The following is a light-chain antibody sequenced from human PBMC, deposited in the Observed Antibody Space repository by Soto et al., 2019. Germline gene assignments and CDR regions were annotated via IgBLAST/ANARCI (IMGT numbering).Light chain of an antibody. CDR3: QQSYSTPDT. Sequence: DIQMTQSPSSLSASVGDRVTITCRASQSISSYLNWYQQKPGKAPKLLIYAASSLQSGVPSRFSGSGSGTDFTFTIISLQPEDFATYYCQQSYSTPDTVGGGTKVDIK. CDR2: AAS. J-gene: IGKJ4*01. CDR1: QSISSY. V-gene: IGKV1-39*01.